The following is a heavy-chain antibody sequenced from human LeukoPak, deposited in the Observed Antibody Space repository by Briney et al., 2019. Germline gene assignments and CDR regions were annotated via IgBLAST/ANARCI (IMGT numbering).Heavy chain of an antibody. CDR1: GGSFSGYY. CDR2: INHSGST. Sequence: PSETLSLTCAVYGGSFSGYYWSWIRQPPGKGLKWIGEINHSGSTNYNPSLKSRVTISVDTSKNQFSLKLSSVTAADTAVYYCARVAGALSKVVVSPRYYYYGMDVWGQGTTVTVSS. CDR3: ARVAGALSKVVVSPRYYYYGMDV. V-gene: IGHV4-34*01. D-gene: IGHD3-22*01. J-gene: IGHJ6*02.